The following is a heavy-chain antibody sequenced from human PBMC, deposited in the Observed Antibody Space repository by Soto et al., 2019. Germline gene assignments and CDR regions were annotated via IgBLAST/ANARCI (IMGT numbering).Heavy chain of an antibody. D-gene: IGHD1-26*01. CDR2: IYHGGNI. CDR3: ARDHPYSDNWAFDY. CDR1: GASINSDDW. V-gene: IGHV4-4*02. Sequence: PSETLSLTCAVSGASINSDDWWNWVRQPPGKGLEWIGEIYHGGNINYNPSLKSRATISMDKSKNHFSPNLSSVTAADTAVYYCARDHPYSDNWAFDYWGQGALVTVSS. J-gene: IGHJ4*02.